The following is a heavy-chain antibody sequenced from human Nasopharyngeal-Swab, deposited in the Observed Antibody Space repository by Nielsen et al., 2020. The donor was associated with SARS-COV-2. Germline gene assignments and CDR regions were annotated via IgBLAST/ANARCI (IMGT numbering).Heavy chain of an antibody. D-gene: IGHD6-13*01. CDR2: ISYDGSNK. V-gene: IGHV3-30-3*01. Sequence: GESLKISCAAPGFPFSSYAMHWVRQAPGKGLEWVAVISYDGSNKYYADSVKGRFTISRDNSKNTLYLQMNSLRAEDTAVYYCASEEMAAAYLSFDYWGQGTLVTVSS. J-gene: IGHJ4*02. CDR1: GFPFSSYA. CDR3: ASEEMAAAYLSFDY.